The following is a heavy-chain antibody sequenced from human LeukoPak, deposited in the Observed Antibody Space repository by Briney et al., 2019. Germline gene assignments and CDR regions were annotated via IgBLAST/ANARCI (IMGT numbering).Heavy chain of an antibody. J-gene: IGHJ4*02. V-gene: IGHV3-23*01. CDR1: GFTFSSYA. CDR3: AKRVSDIVVVPAAIQGIY. CDR2: ISGSGGST. Sequence: GGSLRLSCAASGFTFSSYAMSWVRQAPGEGLEWVSAISGSGGSTYYADSVKGRFTISRDNSTNTLYLQMNSLRAEDTAVYYCAKRVSDIVVVPAAIQGIYWGQGTLVTVSS. D-gene: IGHD2-2*02.